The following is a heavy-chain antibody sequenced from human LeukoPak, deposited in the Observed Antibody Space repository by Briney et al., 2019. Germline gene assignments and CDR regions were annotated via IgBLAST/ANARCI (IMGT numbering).Heavy chain of an antibody. CDR1: GFTVSSSY. V-gene: IGHV3-66*02. CDR2: LYSGGST. D-gene: IGHD3-22*01. Sequence: GWSLRLSCAASGFTVSSSYMGWVRQAPGKGLEWVSVLYSGGSTYYPDSVKGRFTISRDNSQNTLHLQMDSLRTEDTAVYYCPRLYDSSSYGAFDIWGQGTTVTVSS. J-gene: IGHJ3*02. CDR3: PRLYDSSSYGAFDI.